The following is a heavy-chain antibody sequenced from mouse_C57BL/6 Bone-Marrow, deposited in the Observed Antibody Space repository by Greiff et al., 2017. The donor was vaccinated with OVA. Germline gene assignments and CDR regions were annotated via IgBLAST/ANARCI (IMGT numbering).Heavy chain of an antibody. Sequence: QVQLQQPGAELVMPGASVKLSCKASGYTFTSYWMHWVKQRPGQGLEWIGEIDPSDSYTNYNQKFKGKSTLTVDKSSCTAYMQLSSLTSEDSAVYYCAGRGGAGRAGFAYWGQVTLVTVSA. CDR2: IDPSDSYT. J-gene: IGHJ3*01. D-gene: IGHD3-1*01. CDR1: GYTFTSYW. V-gene: IGHV1-69*01. CDR3: AGRGGAGRAGFAY.